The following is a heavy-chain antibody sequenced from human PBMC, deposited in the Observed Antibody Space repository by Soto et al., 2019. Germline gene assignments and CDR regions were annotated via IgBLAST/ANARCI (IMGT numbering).Heavy chain of an antibody. Sequence: GSLRLSCAASGFTFRSYSLNWVRQAPGKGLEWVSYISSCSSTIYYADSVKGRFTIYRDNAKNSLYLQMNSLRAEDTAVYYCARDRSRYYDSSGYYYYYGMDVWGQGTTVTVSS. D-gene: IGHD3-22*01. CDR3: ARDRSRYYDSSGYYYYYGMDV. V-gene: IGHV3-48*04. J-gene: IGHJ6*02. CDR2: ISSCSSTI. CDR1: GFTFRSYS.